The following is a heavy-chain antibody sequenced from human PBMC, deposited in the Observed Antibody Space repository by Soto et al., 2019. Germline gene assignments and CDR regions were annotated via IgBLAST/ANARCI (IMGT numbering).Heavy chain of an antibody. V-gene: IGHV3-64*01. CDR2: ISNNGAHT. CDR3: ARRGYGSRWPNVYMDV. CDR1: GFTFSNYE. Sequence: EAQLVESGGGLVQPGGSLRLSCAASGFTFSNYEMHWVRQAPGKGLEYVSGISNNGAHTDYAKSVKGRFTISRDHSEKTLYLQMGSLRAEDMALYYCARRGYGSRWPNVYMDVWGKGTTVTVSS. J-gene: IGHJ6*03. D-gene: IGHD6-13*01.